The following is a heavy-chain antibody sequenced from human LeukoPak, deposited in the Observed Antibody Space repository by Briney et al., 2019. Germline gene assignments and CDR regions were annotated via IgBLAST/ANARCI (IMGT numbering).Heavy chain of an antibody. CDR2: IYTSGST. V-gene: IGHV4-4*07. CDR3: ARLATDIVVVPAAKGFDY. D-gene: IGHD2-2*01. CDR1: GGSISSYY. Sequence: SETLSLTCTVSGGSISSYYWSWIRQPAGKGLEWIGRIYTSGSTNYNPSLKSRVTISVDTSKNQFSLKLSSVTAADTAVYYCARLATDIVVVPAAKGFDYWGQGTLVTVSS. J-gene: IGHJ4*02.